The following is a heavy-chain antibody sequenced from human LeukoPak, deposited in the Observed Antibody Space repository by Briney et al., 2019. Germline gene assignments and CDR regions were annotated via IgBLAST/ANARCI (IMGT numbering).Heavy chain of an antibody. CDR1: GGTFSSYT. Sequence: GASVKVSCKASGGTFSSYTISWVRQAPGQGLEWMGGIIPLFGTPDYAQKFQDRLTITADKSTSTAYMELSSLRSEDTAVYYCARTTVTLYNWFDPWGQGTLVTVSS. D-gene: IGHD4-17*01. V-gene: IGHV1-69*06. CDR2: IIPLFGTP. J-gene: IGHJ5*02. CDR3: ARTTVTLYNWFDP.